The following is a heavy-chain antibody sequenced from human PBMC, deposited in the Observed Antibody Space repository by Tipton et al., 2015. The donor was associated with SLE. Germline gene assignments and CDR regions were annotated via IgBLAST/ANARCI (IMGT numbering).Heavy chain of an antibody. Sequence: SLRLSCAASGFTFDDNAMHWVRQVPGKGLEWVSGISWNSGSVGYADAVRGRFNISRDNAKNSLHLQMNSLRVEDTALYYCAGEDRLNRGRAAFDIWGQGTVAIVSS. J-gene: IGHJ3*02. CDR3: AGEDRLNRGRAAFDI. V-gene: IGHV3-9*01. D-gene: IGHD3-16*01. CDR2: ISWNSGSV. CDR1: GFTFDDNA.